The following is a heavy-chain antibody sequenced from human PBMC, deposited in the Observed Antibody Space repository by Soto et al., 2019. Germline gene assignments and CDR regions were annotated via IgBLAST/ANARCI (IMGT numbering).Heavy chain of an antibody. D-gene: IGHD3-3*01. V-gene: IGHV4-39*01. J-gene: IGHJ6*02. CDR3: ASKLRFLGWLYYYGMDV. CDR1: GGSISSTNCF. CDR2: IHYSGST. Sequence: PSETLSLTCTVSGGSISSTNCFWGWIRQPPGKGLEWIGSIHYSGSTYYNPSLKSRVTISVDTSKNQFSLKLSSVTAADTAVYYCASKLRFLGWLYYYGMDVWGQGTTV.